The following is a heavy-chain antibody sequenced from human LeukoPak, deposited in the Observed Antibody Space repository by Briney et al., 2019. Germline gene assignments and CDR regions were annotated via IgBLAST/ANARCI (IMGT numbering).Heavy chain of an antibody. Sequence: GGSLRLSCAASGFTFSSYAMTWVRQAPGKGLEWVSAIIGGGDTTYYADSVKGRFTISRDNARNSLYLQMNSLRAEDAAVYYCARLYCSGTSCSSSFDYWGQGALVTVSS. D-gene: IGHD2-2*01. CDR1: GFTFSSYA. CDR2: IIGGGDTT. J-gene: IGHJ4*02. V-gene: IGHV3-23*01. CDR3: ARLYCSGTSCSSSFDY.